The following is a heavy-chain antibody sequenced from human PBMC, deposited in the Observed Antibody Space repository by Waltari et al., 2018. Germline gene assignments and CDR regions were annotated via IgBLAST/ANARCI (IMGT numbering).Heavy chain of an antibody. D-gene: IGHD6-19*01. V-gene: IGHV1-2*02. CDR2: INPNSGGT. CDR1: GYTFTGHY. CDR3: ARDVLTVDGSSYYFDY. J-gene: IGHJ4*02. Sequence: QVQLEQSGAEVPKPGASVKVSCKASGYTFTGHYLHWVRQAPGQGLEWMGWINPNSGGTNSAQKFQGRVTMTRDTSITTAYMELSSLKPDDTAVYFCARDVLTVDGSSYYFDYWGQGTLVTVSS.